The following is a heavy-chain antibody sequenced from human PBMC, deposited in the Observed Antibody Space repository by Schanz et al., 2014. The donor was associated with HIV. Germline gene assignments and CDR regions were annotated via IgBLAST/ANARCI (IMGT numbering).Heavy chain of an antibody. V-gene: IGHV1-2*02. CDR1: GYRFTDYS. CDR3: ARDGGSTGDYFDS. Sequence: QVQLGQPGAEGRKPGASVKVSCKASGYRFTDYSIPWVRQAPGQGLVRMGAINPNSGDTKYEQKFQDRVTMTRDMSINTVYMELTRLRSDDTAVFFCARDGGSTGDYFDSWGQGTLVTVSS. J-gene: IGHJ4*02. D-gene: IGHD7-27*01. CDR2: INPNSGDT.